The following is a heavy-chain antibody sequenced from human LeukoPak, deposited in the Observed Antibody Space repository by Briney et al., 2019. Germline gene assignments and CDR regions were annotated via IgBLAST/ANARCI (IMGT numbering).Heavy chain of an antibody. D-gene: IGHD3-10*01. CDR2: IYYSGST. Sequence: PSETLSLTCTVSGDSISRSSFYWGWIRQPPGKGLEWIGSIYYSGSTYYNPSLKRRDIISVDTSKHQVSLTLSSVTAADTPVYYCARHPELYFFDYWGQGALVTVSS. CDR3: ARHPELYFFDY. J-gene: IGHJ4*02. V-gene: IGHV4-39*01. CDR1: GDSISRSSFY.